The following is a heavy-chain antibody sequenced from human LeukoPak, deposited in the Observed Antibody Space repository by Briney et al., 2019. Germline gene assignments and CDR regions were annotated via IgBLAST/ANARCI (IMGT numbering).Heavy chain of an antibody. CDR2: IYTSGST. D-gene: IGHD5-18*01. V-gene: IGHV4-61*02. J-gene: IGHJ4*02. CDR1: GGSISSGSYY. CDR3: ARDRGYSYGDDFDY. Sequence: SQTLSLTCTVSGGSISSGSYYWSWIRQPAGKGLEWIGRIYTSGSTNYNPSLKSRVTISVDTSKNQFSLKLSSVTAADTAVYYCARDRGYSYGDDFDYWGQGTLVTLSS.